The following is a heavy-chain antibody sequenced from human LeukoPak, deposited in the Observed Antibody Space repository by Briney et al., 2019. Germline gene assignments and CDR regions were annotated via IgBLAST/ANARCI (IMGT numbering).Heavy chain of an antibody. CDR3: ARGGDYYDNSGYYYP. Sequence: PSETLSLTCTVSGGSISSGDYYWSWIRQPPGKGLEWIGYIYYSGSTYYNPSLKSRVTISVDTSKNQFSLKLSSVTAADTAVYYCARGGDYYDNSGYYYPWGQGTLVTVSS. J-gene: IGHJ5*02. CDR1: GGSISSGDYY. V-gene: IGHV4-30-4*01. D-gene: IGHD3-22*01. CDR2: IYYSGST.